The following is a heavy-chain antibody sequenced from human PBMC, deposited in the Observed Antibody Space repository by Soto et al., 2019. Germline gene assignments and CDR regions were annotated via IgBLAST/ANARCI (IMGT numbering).Heavy chain of an antibody. Sequence: QVQLQQWGAGLLKPSETLSLTCAVHGGPFSGYYWSWIRQPPGKGLEWIGEINYSGNTNYTPSLNSRVTISVDTSKKHFSLKLSSVTAADTAVYYCARGIGGTSDYWGQGTLVTVSS. CDR1: GGPFSGYY. V-gene: IGHV4-34*01. D-gene: IGHD2-15*01. CDR3: ARGIGGTSDY. CDR2: INYSGNT. J-gene: IGHJ4*02.